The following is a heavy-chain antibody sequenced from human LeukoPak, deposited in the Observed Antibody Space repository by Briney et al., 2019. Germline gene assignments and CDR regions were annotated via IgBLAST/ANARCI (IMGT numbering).Heavy chain of an antibody. D-gene: IGHD5-18*01. J-gene: IGHJ4*02. CDR2: IHYSGST. CDR3: ARGGYSYGFHNFDF. V-gene: IGHV4-39*07. CDR1: GGSISSSTYF. Sequence: SETLSLTCSVSGGSISSSTYFWGWIRQPPGKGLEWIASIHYSGSTYSNPSLKSRVTISVDTSKNQFSLRLSSVTAADTAVYFCARGGYSYGFHNFDFGGQGTLVTVSS.